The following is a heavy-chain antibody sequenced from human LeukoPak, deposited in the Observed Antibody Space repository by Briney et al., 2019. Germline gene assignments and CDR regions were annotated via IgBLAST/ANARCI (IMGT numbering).Heavy chain of an antibody. CDR3: ARTVFGDFWSGYLIGALDY. V-gene: IGHV4-34*01. CDR2: INHSGST. D-gene: IGHD3-3*01. CDR1: GGSFSGYY. J-gene: IGHJ4*02. Sequence: KPSETLSLTCAVYGGSFSGYYWSWIRQPPGKGLEWIGEINHSGSTNYNPSLKSRVTISVDTSKNQFSLKLSSVTAADTAVYYCARTVFGDFWSGYLIGALDYWGQGTLVTVSS.